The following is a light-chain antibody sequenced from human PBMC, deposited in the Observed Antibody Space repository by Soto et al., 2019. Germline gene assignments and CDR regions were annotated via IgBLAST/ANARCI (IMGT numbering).Light chain of an antibody. J-gene: IGKJ5*01. CDR3: QHYSNSALT. CDR2: VAS. V-gene: IGKV3-20*01. CDR1: QSVSSSN. Sequence: EVVLTQSPGTLSLSPGERATLSCRANQSVSSSNFAWYQQHPGQAPRLLIFVASRRATGVPDRFSGSGSGTDFTLTINRLEPEDFAVYYCQHYSNSALTFGPGTRLEIK.